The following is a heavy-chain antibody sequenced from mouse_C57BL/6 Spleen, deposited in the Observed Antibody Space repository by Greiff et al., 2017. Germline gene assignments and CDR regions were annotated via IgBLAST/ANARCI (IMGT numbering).Heavy chain of an antibody. D-gene: IGHD3-3*01. J-gene: IGHJ3*01. Sequence: QVQLQQSGAELARPGASVKLSCKASGYTFTSYGISWVKQRTGQGLEWIGEIYPRSGNTYYNEKFKGKATLTADKSSSTAYMELRSLTSEDSAVYFCAEGAGFAYWGQGTLVTVSA. CDR1: GYTFTSYG. CDR2: IYPRSGNT. V-gene: IGHV1-81*01. CDR3: AEGAGFAY.